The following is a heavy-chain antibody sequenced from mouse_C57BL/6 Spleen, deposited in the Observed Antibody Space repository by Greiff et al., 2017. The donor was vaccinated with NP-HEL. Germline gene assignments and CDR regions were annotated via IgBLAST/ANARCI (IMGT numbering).Heavy chain of an antibody. Sequence: QVQLQQSGPGLVQPSQSLSITCTVSGFSLTSYGVHWVRQSPGKGLEWLGVIWSGGSTAYNAAFISRRSISKDNSKRQVFIKMNSLQADDTAIYYCARGNYNGSSYEDAMDYWGQGTTVTVSS. CDR2: IWSGGST. D-gene: IGHD1-1*01. CDR3: ARGNYNGSSYEDAMDY. J-gene: IGHJ4*01. V-gene: IGHV2-2*01. CDR1: GFSLTSYG.